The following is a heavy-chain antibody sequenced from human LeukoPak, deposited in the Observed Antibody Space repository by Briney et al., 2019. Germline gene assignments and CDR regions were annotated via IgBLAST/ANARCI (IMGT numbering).Heavy chain of an antibody. CDR3: ARSDPAGYSSSSDYFDY. D-gene: IGHD6-6*01. J-gene: IGHJ4*02. Sequence: PGGSLRLSCAASGFTFSSYSMNWVRQAPGKGLEWVANIKQDGSEKYYVDSVKGRFTISRDNAKNSLYLQMNSLRAEDTAVYYCARSDPAGYSSSSDYFDYWGQGTLVTVSS. V-gene: IGHV3-7*01. CDR1: GFTFSSYS. CDR2: IKQDGSEK.